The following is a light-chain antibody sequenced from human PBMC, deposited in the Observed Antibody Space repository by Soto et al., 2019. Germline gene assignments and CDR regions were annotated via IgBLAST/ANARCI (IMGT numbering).Light chain of an antibody. CDR3: QQSYSTPIT. Sequence: DMQMTQSPSSLSDSLEDRVIIXXRTRQSIRNHLNWYQHKLGKAPKIXIFAASSLQSGVPSRFSGSRAGPDFTLTISSLQPEDFATYSCQQSYSTPITFGQGTRLDIK. V-gene: IGKV1-39*01. CDR2: AAS. CDR1: QSIRNH. J-gene: IGKJ5*01.